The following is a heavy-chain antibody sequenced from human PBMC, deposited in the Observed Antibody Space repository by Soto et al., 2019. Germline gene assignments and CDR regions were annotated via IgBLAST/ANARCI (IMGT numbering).Heavy chain of an antibody. D-gene: IGHD6-13*01. CDR3: ARHPERIAQIGWFGP. V-gene: IGHV3-48*01. CDR2: ISSSSSTI. CDR1: GFTFSSYS. Sequence: GGSLRLSCAASGFTFSSYSMNWVRQAPGKGLEWVSYISSSSSTIYYADSVKGRFTISRDNAKNSLYLQMNSLRAEDTAVYYCARHPERIAQIGWFGPWGQGTLVTVSS. J-gene: IGHJ5*02.